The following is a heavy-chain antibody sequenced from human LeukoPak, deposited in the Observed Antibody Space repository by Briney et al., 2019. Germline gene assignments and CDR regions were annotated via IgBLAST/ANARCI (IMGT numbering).Heavy chain of an antibody. CDR3: ARVGDSGWSSGLFDP. Sequence: SETLSLTCAVSGYSISSGYYWGWIRQPPGKGLEWVGSIYHSGSTYYNPSLKSRVTISVDTSKNQFSLKLSSVTAADTAVYYCARVGDSGWSSGLFDPWGQGTTVTVSS. D-gene: IGHD6-19*01. V-gene: IGHV4-38-2*01. CDR2: IYHSGST. J-gene: IGHJ6*02. CDR1: GYSISSGYY.